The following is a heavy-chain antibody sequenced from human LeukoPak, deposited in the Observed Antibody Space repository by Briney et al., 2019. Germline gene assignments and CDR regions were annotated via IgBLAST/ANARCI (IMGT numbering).Heavy chain of an antibody. J-gene: IGHJ4*02. Sequence: GGSLRLSCAASGFSFSSYAMHWVRQAPGKGLEWVTFIQHDGSTIFYADSVNGRFTISRDNSQDTLFLQMSDPRVEDTAVYYCAKELNPQRPFESWGQGTLVTVSS. CDR1: GFSFSSYA. D-gene: IGHD3-16*01. CDR2: IQHDGSTI. CDR3: AKELNPQRPFES. V-gene: IGHV3-30*02.